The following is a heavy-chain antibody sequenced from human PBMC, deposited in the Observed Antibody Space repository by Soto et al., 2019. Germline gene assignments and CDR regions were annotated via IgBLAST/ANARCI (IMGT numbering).Heavy chain of an antibody. CDR1: GFTFRHYV. CDR2: IWYDGSNK. CDR3: ARDQEHYLDY. J-gene: IGHJ4*02. Sequence: GGSLRLSCAASGFTFRHYVIHWVRQAPGKGLEWVAVIWYDGSNKFYVDSVKGRFTISRDNSKNTLYLQMNNLRAEDTAVYYCARDQEHYLDYWGQGAPVTVSS. V-gene: IGHV3-33*01.